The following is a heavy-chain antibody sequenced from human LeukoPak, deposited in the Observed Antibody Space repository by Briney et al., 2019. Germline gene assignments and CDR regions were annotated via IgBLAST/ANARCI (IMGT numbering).Heavy chain of an antibody. CDR2: ISSSSSTI. J-gene: IGHJ4*02. V-gene: IGHV3-48*04. D-gene: IGHD3-16*02. Sequence: GGSLRLSCAASGFTFSSYSMNWVRQAPGKGLEWVSYISSSSSTIYYADSVKGRFTISRDNAKNSLYLQMNSLRAEDTAVYYCARDLRSMITFGGVIVPGDSFDYWGQGTLVTVSS. CDR1: GFTFSSYS. CDR3: ARDLRSMITFGGVIVPGDSFDY.